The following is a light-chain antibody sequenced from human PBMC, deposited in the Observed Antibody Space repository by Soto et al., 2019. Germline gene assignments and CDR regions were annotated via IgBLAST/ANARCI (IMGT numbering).Light chain of an antibody. CDR3: SSYTSTNTLYV. J-gene: IGLJ1*01. CDR2: EVS. CDR1: SSDVGNSNY. Sequence: QSALTQPASVSGSPGQSIIISCTGTSSDVGNSNYVSWYQQHPGKAPKLLIYEVSNRPSGVSNRFSGSKSGNTASLTFSGLQAEDEADYYCSSYTSTNTLYVFGTGTKLTVL. V-gene: IGLV2-14*01.